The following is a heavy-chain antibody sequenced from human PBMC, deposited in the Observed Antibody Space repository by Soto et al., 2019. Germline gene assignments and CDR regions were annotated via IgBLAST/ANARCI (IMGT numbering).Heavy chain of an antibody. D-gene: IGHD5-12*01. CDR3: AREDSGYGLDY. V-gene: IGHV3-48*03. CDR1: GFTFSSYE. J-gene: IGHJ4*02. Sequence: PGGSLRLSCAASGFTFSSYEMNWVRQAPGKGLEWVPYISSSGSTIYYADSVKGRFTISRDNAKNSLYLQMNSLRAEDTAVYYCAREDSGYGLDYWGQGTLVTVSS. CDR2: ISSSGSTI.